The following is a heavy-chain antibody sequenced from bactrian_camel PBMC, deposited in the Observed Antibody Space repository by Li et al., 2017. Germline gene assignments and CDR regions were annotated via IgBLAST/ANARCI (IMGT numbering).Heavy chain of an antibody. CDR2: VDSVGST. Sequence: HVQLVESGGGSVQVGGSLALSCVASEYTYLSGRMAWFRQAPGKEREAVAAVDSVGSTAYADSVKGRFTISKDNAKNTLFLQMNSLKPEDTAMYYCAARDSYDCYSGSWYYVSGVNYWGQGTQVTVS. J-gene: IGHJ4*01. D-gene: IGHD3*01. CDR3: AARDSYDCYSGSWYYVSGVNY. V-gene: IGHV3S55*01. CDR1: EYTYLSGR.